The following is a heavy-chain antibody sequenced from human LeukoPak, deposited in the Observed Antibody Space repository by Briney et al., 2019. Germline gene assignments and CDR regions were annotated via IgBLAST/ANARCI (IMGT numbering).Heavy chain of an antibody. J-gene: IGHJ3*02. V-gene: IGHV3-9*01. CDR1: GFTFDDYA. CDR3: AKDVAYGDYLDAFDI. D-gene: IGHD4-17*01. CDR2: ISWNSGSI. Sequence: GGSLRLSCAASGFTFDDYAMHWVRQAPGKGLEWVSGISWNSGSIGYADSVKGRFTISRDNAKNSLYLQMNSLRAEDTALYYCAKDVAYGDYLDAFDIWGQGTMVTVSS.